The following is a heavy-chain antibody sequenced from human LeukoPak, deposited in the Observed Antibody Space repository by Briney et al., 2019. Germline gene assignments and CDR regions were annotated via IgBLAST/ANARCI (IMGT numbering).Heavy chain of an antibody. J-gene: IGHJ4*02. CDR1: GGSISSYY. CDR3: ARHSTASGYLNYFDY. D-gene: IGHD1-1*01. V-gene: IGHV4-59*08. CDR2: IYYSGST. Sequence: SETLSLTCTVSGGSISSYYWSWILQPPGKGLEWIGYIYYSGSTNYNPSLKSRVTISVDTSKNQFSLKLSSVTAADTAVYYCARHSTASGYLNYFDYWGQGTLVTVSS.